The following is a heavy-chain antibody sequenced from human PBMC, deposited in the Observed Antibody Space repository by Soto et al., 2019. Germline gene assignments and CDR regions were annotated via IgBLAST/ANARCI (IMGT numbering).Heavy chain of an antibody. CDR2: ISGSGGST. Sequence: GGSLRLSCAASGFTFSSYAMSWVRQAPGKGREWVSAISGSGGSTYYADSVKGRFSISRDNSKNTLCLQRNSLRAEDTAVYYFAKEINSSGDLDAFDIWGQGTMVTVSS. CDR3: AKEINSSGDLDAFDI. CDR1: GFTFSSYA. D-gene: IGHD3-10*01. J-gene: IGHJ3*02. V-gene: IGHV3-23*01.